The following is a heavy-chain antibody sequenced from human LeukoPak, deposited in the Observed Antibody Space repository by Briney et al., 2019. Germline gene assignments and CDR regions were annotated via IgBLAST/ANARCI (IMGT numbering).Heavy chain of an antibody. D-gene: IGHD3-3*01. CDR1: GFTFSSYW. Sequence: GGSLRLSCAASGFTFSSYWMHWVRQAPGKGLVWVSRTNSDGSSTSYADSVKGRFTVSRDNAKNTLYLQMNSLRAEDTAVYYCARVKSEFLEWLLSHYYYGMDVWGQGTTVTVSS. CDR2: TNSDGSST. V-gene: IGHV3-74*01. J-gene: IGHJ6*02. CDR3: ARVKSEFLEWLLSHYYYGMDV.